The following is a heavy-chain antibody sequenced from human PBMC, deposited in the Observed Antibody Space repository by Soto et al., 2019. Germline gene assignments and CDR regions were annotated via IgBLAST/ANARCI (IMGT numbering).Heavy chain of an antibody. D-gene: IGHD6-13*01. Sequence: PGGSLRLSCAAYGFTFSTHAMHWVRQAPGKGLECVAIVSFDGSNKYYADSVKGRFTISRDNSKNTLYLQMSGLTPEDTAFYYCARDQTGITTAGGGRIDRWGQGTLVTVSS. CDR1: GFTFSTHA. CDR2: VSFDGSNK. V-gene: IGHV3-30-3*01. CDR3: ARDQTGITTAGGGRIDR. J-gene: IGHJ5*02.